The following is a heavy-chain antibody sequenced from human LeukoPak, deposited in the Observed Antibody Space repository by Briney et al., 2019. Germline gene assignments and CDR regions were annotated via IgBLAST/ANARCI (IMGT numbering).Heavy chain of an antibody. D-gene: IGHD6-19*01. J-gene: IGHJ1*01. CDR1: GYAFTSYD. CDR3: ARNGGRSGWYKPKRKYFQH. Sequence: GASVKVSCKASGYAFTSYDINWVRQATGQGLEWMGWMNPNSGNTGYAQKFQGRVTMTRNTSIGTAYMELSSLRSEDTAVYYCARNGGRSGWYKPKRKYFQHWGQGTLVTVSS. V-gene: IGHV1-8*01. CDR2: MNPNSGNT.